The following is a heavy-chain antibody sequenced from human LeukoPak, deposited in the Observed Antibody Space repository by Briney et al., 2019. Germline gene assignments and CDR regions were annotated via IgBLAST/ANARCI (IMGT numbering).Heavy chain of an antibody. Sequence: SETLSLTCTVSGGSISSYYWSWIRQPAGKGLEWIGRIYTSGSTYYNASLKSQVSISIDTSKNQFSLRLTSVTAADTAVYYCARQTGSGLFILPGGQGTLVTVSS. CDR2: IYTSGST. CDR1: GGSISSYY. D-gene: IGHD3/OR15-3a*01. V-gene: IGHV4-4*07. J-gene: IGHJ4*02. CDR3: ARQTGSGLFILP.